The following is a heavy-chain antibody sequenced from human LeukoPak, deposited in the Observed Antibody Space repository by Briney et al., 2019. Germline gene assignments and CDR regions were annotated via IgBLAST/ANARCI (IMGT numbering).Heavy chain of an antibody. J-gene: IGHJ4*02. Sequence: ASVKVSCKASGYTLTGYYMHWVRQAPGQGLEWMGWINPNSGGTNYAQKFQGRVTMTRDTSISTAYMELGRLRSDDTAVYYCASGLSGSYSDFDYWGQGTLVTVSS. CDR3: ASGLSGSYSDFDY. CDR2: INPNSGGT. V-gene: IGHV1-2*02. D-gene: IGHD3-10*01. CDR1: GYTLTGYY.